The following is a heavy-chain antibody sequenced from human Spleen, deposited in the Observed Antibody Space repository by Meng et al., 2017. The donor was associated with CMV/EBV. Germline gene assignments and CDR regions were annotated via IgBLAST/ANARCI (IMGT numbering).Heavy chain of an antibody. CDR2: ISTDNGNT. D-gene: IGHD1-26*01. V-gene: IGHV1-18*01. Sequence: ASVKVSCKAFGYTFTNNGFSWVRQAPGQGLEWMGCISTDNGNTHYAQRFQGRVSMTTDASTTTAYMELRSLRSDDTAVYYCARDRVGESGYYYGMDVWAQGTTVTVSS. CDR3: ARDRVGESGYYYGMDV. J-gene: IGHJ6*02. CDR1: GYTFTNNG.